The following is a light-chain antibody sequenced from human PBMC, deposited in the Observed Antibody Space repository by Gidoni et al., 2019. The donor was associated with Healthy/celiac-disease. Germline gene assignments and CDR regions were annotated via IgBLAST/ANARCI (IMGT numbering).Light chain of an antibody. Sequence: DIQMTQSTSSLSASVGDRVTITCRASQSISSYLNWYQQKPGKTPKLFIYAASSLQTVVPSRFICSGSGTDFTLTISSLQPEDFSTYYCQQSYSTPPITFGQGTRLEIK. V-gene: IGKV1-39*01. CDR2: AAS. J-gene: IGKJ5*01. CDR3: QQSYSTPPIT. CDR1: QSISSY.